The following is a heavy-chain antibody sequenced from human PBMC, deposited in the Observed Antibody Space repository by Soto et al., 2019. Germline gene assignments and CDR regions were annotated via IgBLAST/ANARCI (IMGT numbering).Heavy chain of an antibody. J-gene: IGHJ4*02. Sequence: GGSLRLSCAASGFTFSSYAMHWVRQAPGKGLEWVAVLSHDSTNKYYADSVKGRFTISRDNSKNTLYLQMNSLRAEDTAVYYCAKDRRVDYWGQGTLVTVSS. CDR2: LSHDSTNK. D-gene: IGHD3-3*01. CDR3: AKDRRVDY. CDR1: GFTFSSYA. V-gene: IGHV3-30-3*01.